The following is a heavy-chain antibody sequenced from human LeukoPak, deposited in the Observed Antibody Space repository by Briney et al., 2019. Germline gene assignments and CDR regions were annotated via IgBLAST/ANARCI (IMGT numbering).Heavy chain of an antibody. V-gene: IGHV1-8*01. CDR1: GYTFTSYD. D-gene: IGHD3-3*01. J-gene: IGHJ6*03. CDR3: ARGPRQQLLQFLEWSVYYYMDV. CDR2: MNPNSGNT. Sequence: ASVKVSCKASGYTFTSYDINWVRQATGQGLEWMGWMNPNSGNTGYAQKFQGRVTMTRNTSISTAYMELSSLRSEDTAVYYCARGPRQQLLQFLEWSVYYYMDVWGKGTTVTVSS.